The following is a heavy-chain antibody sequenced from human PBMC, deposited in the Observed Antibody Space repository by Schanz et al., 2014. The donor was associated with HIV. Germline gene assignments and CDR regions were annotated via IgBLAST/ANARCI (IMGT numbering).Heavy chain of an antibody. V-gene: IGHV1-69*01. CDR1: GGTFSNNA. Sequence: QVQLVQSGAEVKKPGSSVKVSCKASGGTFSNNAVSWVRQAPGQALEWMGGIIPMFGTVNYAQKSQGRVTITADESTSTAYMELSGLRAEDTAVYYCATGPPREGHYYYYGLDVWGQGTTVTVFS. CDR2: IIPMFGTV. CDR3: ATGPPREGHYYYYGLDV. D-gene: IGHD1-26*01. J-gene: IGHJ6*02.